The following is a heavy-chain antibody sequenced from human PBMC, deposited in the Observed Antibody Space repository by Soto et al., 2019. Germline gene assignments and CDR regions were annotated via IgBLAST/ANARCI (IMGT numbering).Heavy chain of an antibody. D-gene: IGHD6-13*01. Sequence: SCTASGFTFSSSAVQWVRQARGQRLEWIGWIVVGSGNTNYAQKFQERVTITRDMSTSTAYMELSSLRSEDTAVYYCAAGIAAAEEHWGQGTLVTVSS. V-gene: IGHV1-58*01. CDR1: GFTFSSSA. J-gene: IGHJ4*02. CDR3: AAGIAAAEEH. CDR2: IVVGSGNT.